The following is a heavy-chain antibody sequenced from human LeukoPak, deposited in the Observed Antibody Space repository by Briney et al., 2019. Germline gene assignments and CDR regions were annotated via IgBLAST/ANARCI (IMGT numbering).Heavy chain of an antibody. D-gene: IGHD3-22*01. CDR1: GYTFTGYY. J-gene: IGHJ4*02. CDR2: INPNSGGT. CDR3: ASHYDSSGYLIGY. V-gene: IGHV1-2*02. Sequence: ASVKVSCKASGYTFTGYYMHWVRQAPGQGLEWMGWINPNSGGTNYAQKFQGRVTMTRDTSISTAYMELSRLRSDDTAMYYCASHYDSSGYLIGYWGQGTLVTVSS.